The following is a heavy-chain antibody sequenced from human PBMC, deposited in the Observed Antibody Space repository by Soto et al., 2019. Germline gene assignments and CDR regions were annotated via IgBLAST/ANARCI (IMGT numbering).Heavy chain of an antibody. Sequence: EVQLLESGGGLVQPGGSLRLSCAASGFTFSSYDMNWVRQAPGKGLEWVSYISGSGGSTFYGDSVKGRFTISRDTSKNTLYLQMNSLRAEYTAIYYCAKILYSGGSNVLDPWGQGTLVTVSS. CDR3: AKILYSGGSNVLDP. V-gene: IGHV3-23*01. J-gene: IGHJ5*02. D-gene: IGHD6-19*01. CDR2: ISGSGGST. CDR1: GFTFSSYD.